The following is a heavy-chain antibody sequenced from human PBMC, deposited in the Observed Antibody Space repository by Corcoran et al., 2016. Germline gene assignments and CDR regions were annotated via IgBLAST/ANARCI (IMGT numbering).Heavy chain of an antibody. J-gene: IGHJ3*01. Sequence: EVQLAESGGGLVQPGGSLRLSCAASGFAFSTYWMHWVRQVPGKGLMWVSRITGDGSDTTYADSVKGRFTISRDNAENTLYLQMDSLRAEDTAVYYCARGGGWSSGRFRAFGFWGQGTMVTVSS. V-gene: IGHV3-74*03. CDR3: ARGGGWSSGRFRAFGF. D-gene: IGHD6-25*01. CDR1: GFAFSTYW. CDR2: ITGDGSDT.